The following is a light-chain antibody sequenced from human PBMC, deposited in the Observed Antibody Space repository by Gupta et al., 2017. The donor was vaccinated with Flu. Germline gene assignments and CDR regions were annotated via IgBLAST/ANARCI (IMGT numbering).Light chain of an antibody. J-gene: IGLJ3*02. Sequence: QSVLTQPPAASGHPGQSVTISCSGSSCNIGSNYLYWYHQLPGTAPKILMYRDNRRPSGVLSRFFASKSCGSASLAIISLLSDDEADYYCAAWYASRSSCVFGAGTKLTVL. CDR2: RDN. V-gene: IGLV1-47*01. CDR1: SCNIGSNY. CDR3: AAWYASRSSCV.